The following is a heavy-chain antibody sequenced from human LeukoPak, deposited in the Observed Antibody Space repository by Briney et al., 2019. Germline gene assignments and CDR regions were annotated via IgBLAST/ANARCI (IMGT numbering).Heavy chain of an antibody. Sequence: GGSLRLSCTASGFSFSTYAMTWVRQAPGKGLEWVAVISYDGSNKYYSDSVKGRFTISRDNSKNTLYLQMNSLRPEDTAVYYCAKDRSFTSETLDYWGQGTLVTVSS. CDR2: ISYDGSNK. J-gene: IGHJ4*02. CDR3: AKDRSFTSETLDY. V-gene: IGHV3-30*18. CDR1: GFSFSTYA. D-gene: IGHD1-1*01.